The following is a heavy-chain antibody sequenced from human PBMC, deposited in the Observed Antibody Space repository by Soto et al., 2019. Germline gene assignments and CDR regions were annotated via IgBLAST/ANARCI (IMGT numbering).Heavy chain of an antibody. J-gene: IGHJ5*02. CDR2: IGTQHDT. CDR3: ARQASYWHGGGGWFDP. CDR1: GFTFSAYD. D-gene: IGHD2-8*02. V-gene: IGHV3-13*01. Sequence: EVQLVESGGGLVQPGGSLRLSCAASGFTFSAYDMHWVRQATGKGLEWVAAIGTQHDTYYPDSVKGRFTISRENAKNSLYLQMNGPGAGDRAVYYCARQASYWHGGGGWFDPWGQGTLVTVSS.